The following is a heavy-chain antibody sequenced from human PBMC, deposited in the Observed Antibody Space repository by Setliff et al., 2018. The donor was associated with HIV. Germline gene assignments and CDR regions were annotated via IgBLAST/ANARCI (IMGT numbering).Heavy chain of an antibody. CDR2: ISGRGGGP. J-gene: IGHJ6*02. D-gene: IGHD6-19*01. CDR3: AKRGPEQTVAGARKYYNAMDV. CDR1: GFTFGRYA. Sequence: SLRLSCAASGFTFGRYAMSWVRQAPGKGLEWVSSISGRGGGPYYAESAKGRFTISRDNSQNTLYLQMNSLRAEDTAVYYCAKRGPEQTVAGARKYYNAMDVWGQGTAVTVSS. V-gene: IGHV3-23*01.